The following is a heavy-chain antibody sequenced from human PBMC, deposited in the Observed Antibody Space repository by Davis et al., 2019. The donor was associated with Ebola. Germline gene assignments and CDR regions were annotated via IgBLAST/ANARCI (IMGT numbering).Heavy chain of an antibody. D-gene: IGHD6-19*01. CDR1: GASIRSSNYK. Sequence: SETLSLTCTVAGASIRSSNYKWGWIRQHPGKGLEFIGYIDYTGSTYYNPSLNRHVSMSVDPSANQFSLKLISVTAADTAIYYCAMYSSGWYYNWFDPWGQGTLVTVSS. J-gene: IGHJ5*02. CDR2: IDYTGST. CDR3: AMYSSGWYYNWFDP. V-gene: IGHV4-31*01.